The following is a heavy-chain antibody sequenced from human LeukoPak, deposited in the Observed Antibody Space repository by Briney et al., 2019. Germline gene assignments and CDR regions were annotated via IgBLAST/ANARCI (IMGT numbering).Heavy chain of an antibody. CDR2: IYYSGST. CDR3: ARGGYSYGTPYYYYYMDV. J-gene: IGHJ6*03. Sequence: SETLSLTCTVSGGSISSSSYYWGWIRQPPGKGLEWIGSIYYSGSTYYNPSLKSRVTISVDTSKNQFSLKLSSVTAADTAVYYCARGGYSYGTPYYYYYMDVWGKGTTVTISS. CDR1: GGSISSSSYY. V-gene: IGHV4-39*07. D-gene: IGHD5-18*01.